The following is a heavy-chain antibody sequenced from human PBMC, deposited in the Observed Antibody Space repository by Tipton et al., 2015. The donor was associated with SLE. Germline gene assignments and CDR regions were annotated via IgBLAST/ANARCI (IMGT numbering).Heavy chain of an antibody. D-gene: IGHD6-6*01. CDR1: GFTLTDYA. CDR2: ISSNGAST. J-gene: IGHJ4*02. Sequence: SLRLSCAVSGFTLTDYAMHWVRQAPGKGLEYVSAISSNGASTYYADSLKGRFTISRDVSKNTLSLQMGSLRAEDMAVYFCAREAYSRSSRDYFDYWGQGTLVTVSS. CDR3: AREAYSRSSRDYFDY. V-gene: IGHV3-64*02.